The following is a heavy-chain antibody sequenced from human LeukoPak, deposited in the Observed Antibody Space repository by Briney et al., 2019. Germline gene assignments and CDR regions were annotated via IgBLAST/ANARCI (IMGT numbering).Heavy chain of an antibody. CDR3: AKDPTAAGTAEYFQH. J-gene: IGHJ1*01. CDR1: GFTFSSYA. CDR2: ISGSGGST. D-gene: IGHD6-13*01. V-gene: IGHV3-23*01. Sequence: PGGSLRLSCAASGFTFSSYAMSWVRQAPGKGLEWGSTISGSGGSTYYADSVKGRFTISRDNSKNTLYLQMNSLRAEDTAVYYCAKDPTAAGTAEYFQHWGQGTLVTVSS.